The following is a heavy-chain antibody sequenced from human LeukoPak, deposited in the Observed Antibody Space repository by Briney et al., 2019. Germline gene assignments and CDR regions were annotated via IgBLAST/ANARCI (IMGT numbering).Heavy chain of an antibody. D-gene: IGHD2-15*01. Sequence: SETLSLTCTVSGGPLSAYYWTWIRQPPGKGLEWIAYIYDNGNANYNPSLKSRVTISVDTSKNQFSLKLSSVTAADTAVYYCAGASLRYCSGGRCDQIQFDPWGQGTLVTVSS. V-gene: IGHV4-59*01. CDR3: AGASLRYCSGGRCDQIQFDP. CDR1: GGPLSAYY. J-gene: IGHJ5*02. CDR2: IYDNGNA.